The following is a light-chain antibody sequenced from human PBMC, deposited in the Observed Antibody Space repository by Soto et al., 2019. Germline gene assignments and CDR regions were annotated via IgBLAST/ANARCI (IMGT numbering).Light chain of an antibody. V-gene: IGLV2-8*01. CDR1: SIDVNY. J-gene: IGLJ3*02. CDR2: EVS. Sequence: QSALTQPPSASGSRGQSVTISCTGTSIDVNYVSWFQQHPGKAPKLIIYEVSKRPSGVPDRFSGSKSGNTASLTVSGLQADDETDYYCSSYAGSDIGVFGGGTKLTVL. CDR3: SSYAGSDIGV.